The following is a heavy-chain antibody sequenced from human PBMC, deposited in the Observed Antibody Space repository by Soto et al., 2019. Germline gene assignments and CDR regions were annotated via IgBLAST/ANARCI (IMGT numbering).Heavy chain of an antibody. CDR3: AKGWSSSSGTSNWFDP. Sequence: PGGSLRLSCAASGFTFSSYAMSWVRQAPGKGLEWVSAISGSGGNTYYADSVKGRFTISRDNSKNTLYLQMNSLRAEDTAVYYCAKGWSSSSGTSNWFDPWGQGTLVTVSS. V-gene: IGHV3-23*01. CDR1: GFTFSSYA. D-gene: IGHD6-6*01. J-gene: IGHJ5*02. CDR2: ISGSGGNT.